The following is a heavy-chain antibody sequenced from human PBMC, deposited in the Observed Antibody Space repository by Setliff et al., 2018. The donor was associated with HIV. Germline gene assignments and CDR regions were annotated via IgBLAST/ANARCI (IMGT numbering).Heavy chain of an antibody. CDR3: ASTGRKTYYNSEKYYYFDY. CDR1: GGAISGHS. J-gene: IGHJ4*02. CDR2: ISYSGGT. V-gene: IGHV4-59*11. D-gene: IGHD3-10*01. Sequence: PSETLSLTCTVSGGAISGHSWSWVRQPPGKGLEWIGYISYSGGTNYNPSLKRRASISVDTSKNQFSLRLNSVTAADTAVYSCASTGRKTYYNSEKYYYFDYWGLGTVVTVSS.